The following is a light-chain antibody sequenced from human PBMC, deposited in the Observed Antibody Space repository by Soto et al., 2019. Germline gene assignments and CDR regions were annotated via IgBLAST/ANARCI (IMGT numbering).Light chain of an antibody. CDR1: QHISNY. CDR2: AAS. CDR3: QKYNSAPLT. J-gene: IGKJ4*01. Sequence: DIQMTQSPSSVSASVGDRVTITCRASQHISNYLVWYQQKPGKAPKLLIYAASSLQSGVPSRFSGSGSGTDFTLTISSLQPEDVAAYYCQKYNSAPLTFGGGTKVEIK. V-gene: IGKV1-27*01.